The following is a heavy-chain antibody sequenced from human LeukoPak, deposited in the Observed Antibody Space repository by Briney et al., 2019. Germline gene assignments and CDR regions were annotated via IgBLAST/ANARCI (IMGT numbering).Heavy chain of an antibody. CDR3: ARGYGSGEQFHFDF. CDR1: GYTFTSYY. Sequence: GASVKVSCKASGYTFTSYYIHWVRQAPGQGLDWMGIINPTGGSTRYAQKFQGRLTTTRDTSTSTVYMELSSLRSEDTAVYYCARGYGSGEQFHFDFWGQGTLVTVSS. V-gene: IGHV1-46*01. J-gene: IGHJ4*02. CDR2: INPTGGST. D-gene: IGHD3-10*01.